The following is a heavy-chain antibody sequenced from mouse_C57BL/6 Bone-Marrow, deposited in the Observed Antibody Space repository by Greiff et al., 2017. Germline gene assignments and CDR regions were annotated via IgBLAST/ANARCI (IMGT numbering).Heavy chain of an antibody. CDR1: GFNIKDYY. CDR2: IDPEDGET. V-gene: IGHV14-2*01. D-gene: IGHD3-1*01. CDR3: AKGGTAQATLGAMDY. Sequence: VQLQQSGAELVKPGASVKLSCTASGFNIKDYYMHWVKQRTERGLEWIGRIDPEDGETKYAPKFQGKATITADTSSNTAYLQLSSLTSEDTAVYYCAKGGTAQATLGAMDYWGQGTSVTVSS. J-gene: IGHJ4*01.